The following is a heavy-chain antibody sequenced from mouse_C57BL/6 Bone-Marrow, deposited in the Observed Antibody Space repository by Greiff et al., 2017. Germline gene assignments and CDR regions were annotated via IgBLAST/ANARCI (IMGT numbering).Heavy chain of an antibody. CDR2: IDPENGDT. D-gene: IGHD1-1*01. CDR1: GFNIKDDY. J-gene: IGHJ4*01. Sequence: VQLQQSGAELVRPGASVKLSCTASGFNIKDDYMHWVKQRPEQGLEWIGWIDPENGDTEYASKFQGKATITADTSSNTAYLQLSSLTSEDTAVYYCTYYYGSSYYYAMDYWGQGTSDTVSS. CDR3: TYYYGSSYYYAMDY. V-gene: IGHV14-4*01.